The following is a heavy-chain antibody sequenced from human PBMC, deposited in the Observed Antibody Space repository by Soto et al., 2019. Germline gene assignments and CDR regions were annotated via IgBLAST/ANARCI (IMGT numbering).Heavy chain of an antibody. Sequence: GGSLRLSCAASGFTFSSYTMNWVRQAPGRGLEWVSGINSGGRTYYADSVKGRFTISRDDSKNTLYLQIISLRAEDTAVYYCAKDLRPDGVWDFDYWGQGTLVTVSS. D-gene: IGHD4-17*01. CDR2: INSGGRT. J-gene: IGHJ4*02. CDR3: AKDLRPDGVWDFDY. V-gene: IGHV3-23*01. CDR1: GFTFSSYT.